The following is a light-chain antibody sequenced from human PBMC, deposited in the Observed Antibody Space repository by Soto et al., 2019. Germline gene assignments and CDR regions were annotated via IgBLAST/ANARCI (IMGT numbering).Light chain of an antibody. CDR3: QHSGSQPLT. V-gene: IGKV1-5*01. J-gene: IGKJ4*01. Sequence: DIQMTQSPSTLSASVGDRVTISCRTSQSISSSVAWYQKKPGKVPKLLIYDSSSLETGVPSRFSASGSCTEFARTISSLQPDDFASYYCQHSGSQPLTVDDGTNV. CDR2: DSS. CDR1: QSISSS.